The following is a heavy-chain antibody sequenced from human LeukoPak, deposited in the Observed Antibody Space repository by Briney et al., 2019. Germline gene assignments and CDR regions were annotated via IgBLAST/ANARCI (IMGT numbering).Heavy chain of an antibody. CDR1: GGSISSYY. Sequence: PSETLSLTCTVSGGSISSYYWSWIRQPAGKGLEWIGRIYTSGSTNYNPSLKSRVTISVDTSKNQFSLKLSSVTAADTAVYYCASKYCGGDCYSSDDAFDIWGQGTMVTVSS. J-gene: IGHJ3*02. CDR2: IYTSGST. CDR3: ASKYCGGDCYSSDDAFDI. D-gene: IGHD2-21*02. V-gene: IGHV4-4*07.